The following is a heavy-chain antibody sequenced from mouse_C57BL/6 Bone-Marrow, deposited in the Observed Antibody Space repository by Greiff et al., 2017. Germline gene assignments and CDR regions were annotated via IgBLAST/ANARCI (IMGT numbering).Heavy chain of an antibody. D-gene: IGHD1-1*01. V-gene: IGHV14-1*01. J-gene: IGHJ3*01. CDR3: TRGLLAWFAD. CDR2: IDPEDGDT. Sequence: VQLKQSGAELVRPGASVKLSCTASGFNIKDYYMHWVKQRPEQGLEWIGRIDPEDGDTEYAPTFQGQATMTADTSSNTAYLQLSRLTSEDAAVYYCTRGLLAWFADWGQGTLVTVSA. CDR1: GFNIKDYY.